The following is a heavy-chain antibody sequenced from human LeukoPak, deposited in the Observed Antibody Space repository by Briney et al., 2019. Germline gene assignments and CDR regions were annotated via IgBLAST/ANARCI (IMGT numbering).Heavy chain of an antibody. Sequence: SVKLSCKASGGTFSSYAISWVRQAPGQGLEWMGRIIPILGIANYAQKFQGRVTITADKSTSTTYMELGSLRSEDTAVYYCASLFLGYCSSTSCYDKDYYYGMDVWGQGTTVTVSS. D-gene: IGHD2-2*01. V-gene: IGHV1-69*04. CDR1: GGTFSSYA. CDR3: ASLFLGYCSSTSCYDKDYYYGMDV. J-gene: IGHJ6*01. CDR2: IIPILGIA.